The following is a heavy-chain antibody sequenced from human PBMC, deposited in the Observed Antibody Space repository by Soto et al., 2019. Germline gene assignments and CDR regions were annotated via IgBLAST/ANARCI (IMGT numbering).Heavy chain of an antibody. CDR2: MNPNSGNP. CDR1: GYTFTSYD. D-gene: IGHD6-6*01. Sequence: QVQLVPSGAEVKKPGASVKVSCKASGYTFTSYDINWVRQATGQGLEWMGWMNPNSGNPGYAQKFQGRVTMTRNTCISTAYMELRSLRSEAAAVYYCARDGSSSYGHDYYGMDVWGQGTTVTVSS. V-gene: IGHV1-8*01. J-gene: IGHJ6*01. CDR3: ARDGSSSYGHDYYGMDV.